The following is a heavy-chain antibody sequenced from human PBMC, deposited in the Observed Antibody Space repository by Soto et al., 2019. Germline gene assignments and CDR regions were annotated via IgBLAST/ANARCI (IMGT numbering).Heavy chain of an antibody. Sequence: QVQLVQSGAEVKKPGASVKVSCKASGYTFTNYGIIWVRQAPVQGLEWMGWINAYNGNRNYAQKLQGRVTMTTDTSTTTTYVALRTRRSHDTGLYSCVSIWFGVDYWGAGTPVTVSS. D-gene: IGHD3-16*01. CDR3: VSIWFGVDY. CDR2: INAYNGNR. CDR1: GYTFTNYG. V-gene: IGHV1-18*01. J-gene: IGHJ4*02.